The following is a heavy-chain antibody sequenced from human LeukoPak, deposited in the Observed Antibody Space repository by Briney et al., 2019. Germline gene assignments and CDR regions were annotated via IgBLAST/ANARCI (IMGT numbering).Heavy chain of an antibody. CDR1: GGTFSSYA. CDR3: ARSERDATVTTDY. D-gene: IGHD4-17*01. J-gene: IGHJ4*02. Sequence: SVKVSCKASGGTFSSYAISWVRQAPGQGLEWMGGIIPIFGTANYAQKFQGRVTITADESTSTAYMELSSLRSEDTAVYYCARSERDATVTTDYWGQGTQVTVSS. V-gene: IGHV1-69*13. CDR2: IIPIFGTA.